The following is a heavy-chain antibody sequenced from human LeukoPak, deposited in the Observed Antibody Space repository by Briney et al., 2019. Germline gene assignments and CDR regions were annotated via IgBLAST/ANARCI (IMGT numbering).Heavy chain of an antibody. CDR3: TRDRSALDT. CDR1: GGSFSGYY. J-gene: IGHJ3*01. CDR2: INHSGST. D-gene: IGHD5-18*01. Sequence: SETLSLTCAVYGGSFSGYYWSWIRQPPGKGLEWVGEINHSGSTNYNPSLKSRVTISVDTSKNQFSLKLNSVTAADTAVYYCTRDRSALDTWGQGTMVTVSS. V-gene: IGHV4-34*01.